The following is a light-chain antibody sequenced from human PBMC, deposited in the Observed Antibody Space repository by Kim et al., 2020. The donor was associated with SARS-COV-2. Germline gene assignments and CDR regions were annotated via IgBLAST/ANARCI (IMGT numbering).Light chain of an antibody. J-gene: IGKJ4*01. V-gene: IGKV1-5*03. Sequence: SASVGDRVTITCRPSQSISNWLAWYQQKPGKAPKLLIYKTSTLESGVPSRFSGIGSETEFTLTISTLQPDDFATYYCQQYNSYSTFGGGTKVDIK. CDR2: KTS. CDR3: QQYNSYST. CDR1: QSISNW.